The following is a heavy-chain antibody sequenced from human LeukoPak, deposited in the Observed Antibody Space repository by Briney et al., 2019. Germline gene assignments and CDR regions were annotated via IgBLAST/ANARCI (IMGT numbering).Heavy chain of an antibody. CDR3: ARHSGSSPHYFDY. CDR2: IYYSGST. CDR1: GXSISSYY. Sequence: SETLSLTWTVSGXSISSYYGSWLRQPPGKGLEWIGFIYYSGSTHYKSSLKSRVTISVDTSRNQFSLRLSSVTAADTAVYYCARHSGSSPHYFDYWGQGTLVTVSS. V-gene: IGHV4-59*08. J-gene: IGHJ4*02. D-gene: IGHD1-26*01.